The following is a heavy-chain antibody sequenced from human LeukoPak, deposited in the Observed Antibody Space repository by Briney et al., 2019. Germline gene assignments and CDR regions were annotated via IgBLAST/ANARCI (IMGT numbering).Heavy chain of an antibody. CDR2: IYYSGST. D-gene: IGHD1-26*01. J-gene: IGHJ3*02. CDR1: GGSISSYY. Sequence: PSETLSLTCTVSGGSISSYYWSWIRQPPGKGLEWIGYIYYSGSTYYNPSLKSRVTISVDTSKNQFSLKLSSVTAADTAVYYCATYSGSLVGAFDIWGQGTMVTVSS. CDR3: ATYSGSLVGAFDI. V-gene: IGHV4-59*01.